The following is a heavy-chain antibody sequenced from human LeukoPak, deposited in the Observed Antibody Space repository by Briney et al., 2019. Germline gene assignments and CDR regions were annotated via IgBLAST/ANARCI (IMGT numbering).Heavy chain of an antibody. CDR2: ISRSSSYI. CDR1: GFTFSSHS. J-gene: IGHJ6*03. CDR3: ARAAQSSSTKDYYYMDV. V-gene: IGHV3-21*01. D-gene: IGHD6-6*01. Sequence: GGSLRLSCAASGFTFSSHSMNWVRQAPGKGLEWVSSISRSSSYIYYADSLKGRFTISRDNAKISLYLQMNSLRAEDTAVYYCARAAQSSSTKDYYYMDVWGKGTTVTVSS.